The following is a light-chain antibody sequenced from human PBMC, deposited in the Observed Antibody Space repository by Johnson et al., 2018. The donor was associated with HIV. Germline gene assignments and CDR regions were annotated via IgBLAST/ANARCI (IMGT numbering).Light chain of an antibody. Sequence: QSVLTQPPSVSAAPGQKVTISCSGSSSNIGNNYVSWYQQLPGTAPKLLIYENNKRPSGIPDRFSGSKSGPSATLGITGLQTGDEADYYCGTWDNSLSTGVVFGTGTKVTVL. V-gene: IGLV1-51*02. CDR1: SSNIGNNY. J-gene: IGLJ1*01. CDR3: GTWDNSLSTGVV. CDR2: ENN.